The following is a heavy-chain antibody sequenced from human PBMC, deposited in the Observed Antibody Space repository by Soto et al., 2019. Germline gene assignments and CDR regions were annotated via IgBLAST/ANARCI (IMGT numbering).Heavy chain of an antibody. CDR1: GYTFTSYD. Sequence: QVQLVQSGAEVKKPGASVKVSCKASGYTFTSYDINWVRQATGQGLEWMGWMNPNSGNTGYAQKFQGRVTMTRNTSISTAYMELSSLRSEDTAVHYCARVAFGWGSGSYWHDYWGQGTLVTVSS. D-gene: IGHD3-10*01. J-gene: IGHJ4*02. CDR3: ARVAFGWGSGSYWHDY. V-gene: IGHV1-8*01. CDR2: MNPNSGNT.